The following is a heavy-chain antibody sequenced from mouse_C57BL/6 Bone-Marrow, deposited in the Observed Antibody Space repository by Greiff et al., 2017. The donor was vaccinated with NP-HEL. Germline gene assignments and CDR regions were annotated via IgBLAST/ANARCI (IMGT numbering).Heavy chain of an antibody. J-gene: IGHJ1*03. CDR1: GYTFTDHT. Sequence: VNLVESDAELVKPGASVKISCKVSGYTFTDHTIHWMKQRPEQGLEWIGYIYPRDGSTKYNEKFKGKATLTADKSSSTAYMQLNSLTSEDSAVYFCASGWYYGSRKYFDVWGTGTTVTVSS. V-gene: IGHV1-78*01. CDR3: ASGWYYGSRKYFDV. CDR2: IYPRDGST. D-gene: IGHD1-1*01.